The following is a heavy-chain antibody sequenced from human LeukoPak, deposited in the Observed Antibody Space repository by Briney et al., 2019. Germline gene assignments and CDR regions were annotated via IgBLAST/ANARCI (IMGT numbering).Heavy chain of an antibody. CDR2: IYHSGST. CDR3: ARGVFSRQSIAANRKYYFDY. J-gene: IGHJ4*02. V-gene: IGHV4-38-2*02. CDR1: GYSISSGYF. D-gene: IGHD6-13*01. Sequence: SETLSLTCTVSGYSISSGYFWGWIRQPPGKGLECIGTIYHSGSTYYNPSLKSRVTISVDTSKNQFSLKLSSVTAADTAVYYCARGVFSRQSIAANRKYYFDYWGQGTLVTVSS.